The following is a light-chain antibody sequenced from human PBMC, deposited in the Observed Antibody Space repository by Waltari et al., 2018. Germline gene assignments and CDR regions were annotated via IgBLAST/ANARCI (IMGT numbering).Light chain of an antibody. CDR2: GAS. CDR1: QDISNY. J-gene: IGKJ4*01. Sequence: DIQMTKSRSSLSASVGDRVTITCRASQDISNYLAWFQQKPGKAPKSLIYGASNLQSGVPSKFSGSGSGTDFTLTISSLQPEDSATYYCQQYNSFPLTFGGGTKVEIK. V-gene: IGKV1-16*02. CDR3: QQYNSFPLT.